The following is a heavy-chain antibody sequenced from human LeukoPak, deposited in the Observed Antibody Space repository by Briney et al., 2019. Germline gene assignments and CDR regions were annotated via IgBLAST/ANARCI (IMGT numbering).Heavy chain of an antibody. Sequence: GESLKISCKGSGYSFTNYWIGWVRQMLGKGLEWMGIIYPGDSDIRYSPSFQGQVTISADKSMSTAYLQWSSLKPSDTAIYYCTRPTLDLGDPIDYRGQGTLVTVSS. J-gene: IGHJ4*02. CDR2: IYPGDSDI. V-gene: IGHV5-51*01. D-gene: IGHD4-17*01. CDR1: GYSFTNYW. CDR3: TRPTLDLGDPIDY.